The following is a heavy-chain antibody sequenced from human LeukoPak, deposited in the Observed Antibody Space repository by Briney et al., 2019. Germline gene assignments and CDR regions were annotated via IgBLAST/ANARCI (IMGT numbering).Heavy chain of an antibody. Sequence: GGSLRLSCAASGFTFSDYYMSWIRQAPGKGLEWVSYISSSGSTIYYPDSVKGRFTISRDNAKNSLYLQMISLRAEDTALYYCAEDIRGDYSGSLFDYWGQGTLVTVSS. J-gene: IGHJ4*02. CDR1: GFTFSDYY. CDR2: ISSSGSTI. CDR3: AEDIRGDYSGSLFDY. D-gene: IGHD1-26*01. V-gene: IGHV3-11*01.